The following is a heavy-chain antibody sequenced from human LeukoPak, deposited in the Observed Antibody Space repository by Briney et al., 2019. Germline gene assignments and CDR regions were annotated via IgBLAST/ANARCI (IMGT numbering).Heavy chain of an antibody. CDR3: ARSYSSGWSPFEFDP. J-gene: IGHJ5*02. V-gene: IGHV1-18*01. CDR2: ISAYNGNT. D-gene: IGHD6-19*01. CDR1: GGTFSSYA. Sequence: ASVKVSCKASGGTFSSYAISWVRQAPGQGLEWMGGISAYNGNTNYAQKLQGRVTMTTDTSTSTAYMELRSLRSDDTAVYYCARSYSSGWSPFEFDPWGQGTLVTVSS.